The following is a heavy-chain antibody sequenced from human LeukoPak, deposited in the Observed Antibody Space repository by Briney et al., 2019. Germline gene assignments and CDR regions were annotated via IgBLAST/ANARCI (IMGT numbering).Heavy chain of an antibody. D-gene: IGHD3-22*01. CDR2: INHSGST. J-gene: IGHJ4*02. Sequence: PSETLPLTCAVYGGSFSGYYWSWIRQPPGKGLEWIGEINHSGSTNYNPSLKSRVTISVDTSKNQFSLKLSSVTAADTAVYYCARAARNYYYDSSGYYYVEDYWGQGTLVTVSS. CDR3: ARAARNYYYDSSGYYYVEDY. CDR1: GGSFSGYY. V-gene: IGHV4-34*01.